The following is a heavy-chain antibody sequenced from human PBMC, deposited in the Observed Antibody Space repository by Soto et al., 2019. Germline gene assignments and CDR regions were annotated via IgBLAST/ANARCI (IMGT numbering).Heavy chain of an antibody. V-gene: IGHV4-30-2*01. CDR2: IYHSGST. CDR3: ARVGATVDAFDI. J-gene: IGHJ3*02. Sequence: SETLSLTCAFSVVSISSGGYSWSWIRQPPGKGLEWIGYIYHSGSTYYNPSLKSRVTISVDRSKNQFSLKLSSVTAADTAVYYCARVGATVDAFDIWGQGTMVIVSS. CDR1: VVSISSGGYS. D-gene: IGHD4-17*01.